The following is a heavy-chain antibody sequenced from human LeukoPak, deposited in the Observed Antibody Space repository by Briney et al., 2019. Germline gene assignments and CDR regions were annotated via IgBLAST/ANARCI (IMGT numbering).Heavy chain of an antibody. V-gene: IGHV4-34*01. CDR3: AAGGLLWFGEYQP. CDR1: GGSFSGYY. J-gene: IGHJ5*02. D-gene: IGHD3-10*01. CDR2: INHSGST. Sequence: PSETLSLTCAVYGGSFSGYYWSWIRQPPGKGLEWIGEINHSGSTNYNPSLKSRVTISVDTSKNQFSLKLSSVTAADTAAYYCAAGGLLWFGEYQPWGQGTLVTVSS.